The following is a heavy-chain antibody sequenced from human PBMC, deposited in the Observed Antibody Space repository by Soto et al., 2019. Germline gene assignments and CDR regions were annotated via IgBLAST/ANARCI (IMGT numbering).Heavy chain of an antibody. Sequence: EVQLLESGGGLVQPGGSLRLSCAASGFTFSSYAMSWVRQAPGKGLEWVSTVSGSGGSRYYADSVKGRFTISRDNSKNTLYLQMNYLRAEDTAVYSCAKRGLTGYYYFDYWGQGTLVTVSS. CDR1: GFTFSSYA. CDR2: VSGSGGSR. CDR3: AKRGLTGYYYFDY. J-gene: IGHJ4*02. V-gene: IGHV3-23*01. D-gene: IGHD3-9*01.